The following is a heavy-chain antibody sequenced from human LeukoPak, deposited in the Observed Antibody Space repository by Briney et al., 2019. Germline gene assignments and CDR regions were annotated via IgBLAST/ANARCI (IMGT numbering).Heavy chain of an antibody. CDR1: GYTFTGYY. CDR3: ARDPGRYSSSFWFDP. V-gene: IGHV1-2*06. D-gene: IGHD6-6*01. Sequence: ASVNVSCKASGYTFTGYYMHWVRQAPGQGLEWMGRINPNSGGTNYAQRFQGRVTMTRDTSISTAYMELSRLRSDDTAVYYCARDPGRYSSSFWFDPWGQGTLVTVSS. CDR2: INPNSGGT. J-gene: IGHJ5*02.